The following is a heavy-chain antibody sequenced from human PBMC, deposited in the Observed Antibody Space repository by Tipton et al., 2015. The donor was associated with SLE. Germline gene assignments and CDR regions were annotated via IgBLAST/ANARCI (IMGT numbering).Heavy chain of an antibody. CDR2: IYYSGST. CDR3: ARRQRGYSYAPFDN. D-gene: IGHD5-18*01. Sequence: TLSLTCTVSGGSISSYYWSWIRQPPGKGLEWIGYIYYSGSTNYNPSLKSRVTISVDTSKNQFSLKLSSVTAADTAIYYCARRQRGYSYAPFDNWGQGTLVPVSS. V-gene: IGHV4-59*08. CDR1: GGSISSYY. J-gene: IGHJ4*02.